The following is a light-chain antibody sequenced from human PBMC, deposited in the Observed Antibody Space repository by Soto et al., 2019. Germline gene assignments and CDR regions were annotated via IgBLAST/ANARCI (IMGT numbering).Light chain of an antibody. J-gene: IGLJ2*01. Sequence: QSVVTQPASVSGSPGQSITISCTGTISDVGGYDYVSWYQQYPGKAPRLIIYEVSNRPSGVSNRFSGSKSGNTASLTISGLRAEDEGDYFCSSYTGTSALILFGGGTKLTVL. V-gene: IGLV2-14*01. CDR1: ISDVGGYDY. CDR2: EVS. CDR3: SSYTGTSALIL.